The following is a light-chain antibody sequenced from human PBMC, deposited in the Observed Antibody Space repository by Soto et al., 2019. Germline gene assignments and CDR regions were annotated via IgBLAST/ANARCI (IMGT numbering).Light chain of an antibody. Sequence: QSVLTQPPSVSGAPGQRVTISCTGSSSNIRAGYDVHWYQQLPGTAPKLLIYGNSNRPSGVPDRFSGSKSGTSASLAITGLKAEDEADYYCQSYDSSLSVVFGGGTKVTVL. CDR2: GNS. V-gene: IGLV1-40*01. CDR3: QSYDSSLSVV. J-gene: IGLJ2*01. CDR1: SSNIRAGYD.